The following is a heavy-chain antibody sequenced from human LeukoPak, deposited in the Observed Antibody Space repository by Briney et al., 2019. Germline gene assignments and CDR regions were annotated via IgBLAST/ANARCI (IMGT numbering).Heavy chain of an antibody. D-gene: IGHD3-22*01. J-gene: IGHJ4*02. Sequence: ASVKVSCKASGYTFTGYYMHWVRQAPGQGLEWMGRTNPNSGGTNYAQKFQGRVTMTRDTSISTAYMELSRLRSDDTAVYYCARVAYDSSGYHIWGQGTLVTVSS. V-gene: IGHV1-2*06. CDR2: TNPNSGGT. CDR1: GYTFTGYY. CDR3: ARVAYDSSGYHI.